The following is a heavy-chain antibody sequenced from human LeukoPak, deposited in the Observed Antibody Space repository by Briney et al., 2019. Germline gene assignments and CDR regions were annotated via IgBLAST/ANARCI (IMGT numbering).Heavy chain of an antibody. D-gene: IGHD3-22*01. V-gene: IGHV4-39*01. CDR2: IYYSGST. CDR3: ASSYYYDSSGYYRFDY. CDR1: GGSISSSSYY. J-gene: IGHJ4*02. Sequence: PSETLSLTCTVSGGSISSSSYYWGWIRQPPGKGLEWIGSIYYSGSTYSNPSLKSRVTISVATSNTQFSLKLSSVTPADTAVYYCASSYYYDSSGYYRFDYWGQGTLVTVSS.